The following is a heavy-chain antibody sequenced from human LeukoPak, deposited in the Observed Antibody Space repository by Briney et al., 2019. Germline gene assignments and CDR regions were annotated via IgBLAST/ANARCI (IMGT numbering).Heavy chain of an antibody. J-gene: IGHJ4*02. CDR3: AKDIGYGYGYGLDY. CDR2: ISWNSGGI. V-gene: IGHV3-9*03. CDR1: GLTFDDYA. Sequence: GGSLRLSCAASGLTFDDYAMHWVRQAPGKGLAWASGISWNSGGIGYADSVKGRFTISRDNAKNSLYLQMNSLRAEDMALYFCAKDIGYGYGYGLDYWGQGTLVTVSS. D-gene: IGHD5-18*01.